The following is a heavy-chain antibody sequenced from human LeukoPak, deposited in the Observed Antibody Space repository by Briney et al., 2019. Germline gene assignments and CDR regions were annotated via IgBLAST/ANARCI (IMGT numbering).Heavy chain of an antibody. J-gene: IGHJ4*02. CDR2: INHSGST. Sequence: PSETLSLTCTVSGGSISSSSYYWGWIRQPPGKGLEWIGEINHSGSTNYNPSLKSRVTISVDTSKNQFSLKLSSVTAADTAVYYCASDGSGSYYNGATNERGGAFDYWGQGTLVTVSS. V-gene: IGHV4-39*07. CDR1: GGSISSSSYY. CDR3: ASDGSGSYYNGATNERGGAFDY. D-gene: IGHD3-10*01.